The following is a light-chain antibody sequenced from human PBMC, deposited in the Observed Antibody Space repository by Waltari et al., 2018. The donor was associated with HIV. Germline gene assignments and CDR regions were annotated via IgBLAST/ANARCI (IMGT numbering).Light chain of an antibody. Sequence: QSVLTQPPSVSGAPGPRVTISCTGNSSNIGAGHDVHLYRQLPGTAPKFLISGNNFRPSGVPDRFSGSKSGTSASLVITGLQADDEAVYYCHCTDSSLMGPVVFGGGTKLTVL. V-gene: IGLV1-40*01. CDR2: GNN. CDR1: SSNIGAGHD. CDR3: HCTDSSLMGPVV. J-gene: IGLJ2*01.